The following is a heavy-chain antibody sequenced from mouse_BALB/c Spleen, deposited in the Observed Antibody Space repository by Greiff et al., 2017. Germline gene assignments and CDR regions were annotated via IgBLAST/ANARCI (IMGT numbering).Heavy chain of an antibody. CDR3: ARSLFMDY. Sequence: EVNLVESGGGLVKPGGSLKLSCAASGFTFSSYTMSWVRQTPEKRLEWVAYISSGGSTYYPDSVKGRFTISRDNARNILYLQMSSLRSEDTAMYYCARSLFMDYWGQGTSVTVSS. J-gene: IGHJ4*01. D-gene: IGHD6-2*01. V-gene: IGHV5-6-5*01. CDR2: ISSGGST. CDR1: GFTFSSYT.